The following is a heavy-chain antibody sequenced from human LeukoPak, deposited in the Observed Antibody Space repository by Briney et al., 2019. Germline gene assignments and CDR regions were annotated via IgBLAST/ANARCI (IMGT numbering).Heavy chain of an antibody. D-gene: IGHD5-12*01. V-gene: IGHV1-2*02. CDR2: INPNSGGT. J-gene: IGHJ4*02. CDR3: ARDRSGYDGGLIDY. CDR1: GYTFTGYY. Sequence: ASVKVSCKASGYTFTGYYMHWVRQAPGQGLEWMGWINPNSGGTNYAQKFQGRVTMTRDTSISTAYMELSRLRSDDTAVYYCARDRSGYDGGLIDYWGQGTLVTVSS.